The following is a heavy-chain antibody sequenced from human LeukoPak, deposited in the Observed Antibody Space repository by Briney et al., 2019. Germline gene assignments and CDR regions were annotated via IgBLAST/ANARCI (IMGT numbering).Heavy chain of an antibody. V-gene: IGHV4-34*01. CDR3: ARGTAVAGIDY. D-gene: IGHD6-19*01. CDR1: GGSFSGYY. CDR2: INNSGST. Sequence: PSETLSLTCAAYGGSFSGYYWSWIRQPPGKGLEWIGEINNSGSTNYNPSPKSRVTISVDTSKNQFSLKLSSVTAADTAVYYCARGTAVAGIDYWGQGTLVTVSS. J-gene: IGHJ4*02.